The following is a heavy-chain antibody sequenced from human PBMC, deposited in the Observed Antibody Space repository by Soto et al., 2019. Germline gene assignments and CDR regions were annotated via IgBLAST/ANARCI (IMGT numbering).Heavy chain of an antibody. CDR2: INAGNGNT. J-gene: IGHJ6*02. Sequence: ASVKVSCKASGYTFTSYAMHWVRQAPGQRLEWMGWINAGNGNTKYSQKFQGRVTITRDTSASTAYMELSSLRSEDTAVYYCASADTALFTGYGDHDAGMDFWGRGTTVIVSS. CDR1: GYTFTSYA. V-gene: IGHV1-3*01. CDR3: ASADTALFTGYGDHDAGMDF. D-gene: IGHD5-18*01.